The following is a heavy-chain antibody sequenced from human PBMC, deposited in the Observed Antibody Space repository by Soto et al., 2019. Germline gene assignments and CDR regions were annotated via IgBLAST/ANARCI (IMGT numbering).Heavy chain of an antibody. Sequence: GGSLRLSCAASGFTFSSYAMSWVRQAPGKGLEWVSAISGSGGSTYYADSVKGRFTISRDNSKNTLYLQMNSLRAEDTAVYYYAKFEGLRLGRALTTVTTHYYYYMDVWGKGTTVTVSS. V-gene: IGHV3-23*01. D-gene: IGHD4-17*01. CDR2: ISGSGGST. CDR1: GFTFSSYA. J-gene: IGHJ6*03. CDR3: AKFEGLRLGRALTTVTTHYYYYMDV.